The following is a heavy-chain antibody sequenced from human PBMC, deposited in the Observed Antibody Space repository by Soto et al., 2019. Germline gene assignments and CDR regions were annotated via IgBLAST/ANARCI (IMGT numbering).Heavy chain of an antibody. CDR1: GYTFTSYG. Sequence: ASVKVSCKASGYTFTSYGISWVRQAPGQGLEWMGWISAYNGNTNYAQKLQGRVTMTTDTSTSTAYMELRSLRSDDTAVYYCARARGGATSYSYYYMDVWGKGTTVTVSS. CDR2: ISAYNGNT. J-gene: IGHJ6*03. V-gene: IGHV1-18*01. D-gene: IGHD1-26*01. CDR3: ARARGGATSYSYYYMDV.